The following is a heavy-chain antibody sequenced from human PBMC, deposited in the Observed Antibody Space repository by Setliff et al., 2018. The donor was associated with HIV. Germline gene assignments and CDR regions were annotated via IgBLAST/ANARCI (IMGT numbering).Heavy chain of an antibody. CDR1: GYSFITYW. Sequence: GESLKISCKGSGYSFITYWVGWVRQRPGKGLEWMGIMNPDGSNTRYSPSFQGQVTISVDESVSTAYLQWSSLKASDTAFYYCARFYGSYDVGGFDIWGQGTKVTVSS. J-gene: IGHJ3*02. CDR3: ARFYGSYDVGGFDI. CDR2: MNPDGSNT. V-gene: IGHV5-51*01. D-gene: IGHD3-16*01.